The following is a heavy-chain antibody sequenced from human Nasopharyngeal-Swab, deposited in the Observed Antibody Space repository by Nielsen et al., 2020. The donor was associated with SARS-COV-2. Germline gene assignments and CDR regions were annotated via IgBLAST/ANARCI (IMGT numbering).Heavy chain of an antibody. D-gene: IGHD6-19*01. CDR1: GFIFRTSA. J-gene: IGHJ4*02. CDR3: ARDSENDGWFPYS. CDR2: TSYDGSIT. V-gene: IGHV3-30-3*01. Sequence: GESLKISCAASGFIFRTSAMHWLRQAPGKGLEWVAMTSYDGSITYYTDSVKGRFTISRDNSKKTLSLQMNSLRIEDTAVYYCARDSENDGWFPYSWGQGTLVTVSP.